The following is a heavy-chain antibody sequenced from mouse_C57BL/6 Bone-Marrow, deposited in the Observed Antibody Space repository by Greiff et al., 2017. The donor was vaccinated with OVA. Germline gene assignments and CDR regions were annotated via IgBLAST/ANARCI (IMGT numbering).Heavy chain of an antibody. CDR3: ARSYYSNFAWFAY. J-gene: IGHJ3*01. CDR2: IYPRSGNT. Sequence: QVQLQQSGAELARPGASVKLSCKASGYTFTSYGISWVKQRTGQGLEWIGEIYPRSGNTYYNEKFKGKATLTADKSSSTAYMEFRSLTSEDSAVYFCARSYYSNFAWFAYWGQGTLVTVSA. D-gene: IGHD2-5*01. CDR1: GYTFTSYG. V-gene: IGHV1-81*01.